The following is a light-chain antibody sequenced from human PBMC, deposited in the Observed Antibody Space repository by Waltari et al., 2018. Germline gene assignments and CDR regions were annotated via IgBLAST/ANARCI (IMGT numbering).Light chain of an antibody. CDR3: CSYAGSITFWV. J-gene: IGLJ3*02. V-gene: IGLV2-11*01. CDR1: TSHVGGYYS. CDR2: DVT. Sequence: QSALTQPPSVSGSPGPSVPISFTGTTSHVGGYYSVSWYQHHPGKAPQRIIYDVTKRPSGVPDRFSASKSDNTASRTISGLQAEDEADYYCCSYAGSITFWVFGGGTKLTVL.